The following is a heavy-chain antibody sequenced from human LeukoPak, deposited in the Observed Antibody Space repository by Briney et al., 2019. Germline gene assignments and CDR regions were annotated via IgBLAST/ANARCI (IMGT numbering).Heavy chain of an antibody. J-gene: IGHJ4*02. Sequence: GESLKISCKGSGYTFTSYWIGWVRQMPGKGPEWMGIICPGDSDTRYSPSFQGQVTISFDKSISTAYLHWSSLEASDTAMYYCARRAGPLDYWGQGTLVTVSS. CDR1: GYTFTSYW. CDR2: ICPGDSDT. D-gene: IGHD6-13*01. V-gene: IGHV5-51*01. CDR3: ARRAGPLDY.